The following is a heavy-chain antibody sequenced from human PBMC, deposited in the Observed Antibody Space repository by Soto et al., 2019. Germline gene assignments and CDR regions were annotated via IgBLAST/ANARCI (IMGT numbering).Heavy chain of an antibody. CDR3: AADVGAAARTFDY. J-gene: IGHJ4*02. D-gene: IGHD1-26*01. CDR2: IIPLFGTA. Sequence: QVQLVQSGAEVKKPGSSVNVSCKASGGTFSTYAISWVRQAPGQGLEWMGGIIPLFGTANYAQKFQGRVTITADESTISAYMELSSLRSEDTAVYYCAADVGAAARTFDYWGQGSLVTVSS. CDR1: GGTFSTYA. V-gene: IGHV1-69*01.